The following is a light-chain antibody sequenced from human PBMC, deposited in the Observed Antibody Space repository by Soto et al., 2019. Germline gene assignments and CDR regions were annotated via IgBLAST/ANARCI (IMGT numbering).Light chain of an antibody. CDR1: QSVSSY. J-gene: IGKJ4*01. CDR3: QQYNNWPLT. CDR2: GAS. Sequence: EIVMTQSPATLSVSPGERSTRSFRASQSVSSYLAWYQQKPGQAPRLLIYGASTRATDIPARFSGSGSGTEFTLTISSLQSEDFALYYCQQYNNWPLTFGGGTKVDIK. V-gene: IGKV3-15*01.